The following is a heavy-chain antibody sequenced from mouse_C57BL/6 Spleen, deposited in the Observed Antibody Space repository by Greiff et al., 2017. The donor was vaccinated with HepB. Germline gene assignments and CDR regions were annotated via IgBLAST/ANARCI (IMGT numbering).Heavy chain of an antibody. V-gene: IGHV7-3*01. D-gene: IGHD4-1*02. Sequence: EVKLVESGGGLVQPGGSLSLSCAASGFTFTDYYMSWVRQPPGKALEWLGFIRNKANGYTTEYSASVKGRFTISRDNSQSILYLQMNALRAEDSATYYCARFSNWADYFDYWGQGTTLTVSS. J-gene: IGHJ2*01. CDR2: IRNKANGYTT. CDR1: GFTFTDYY. CDR3: ARFSNWADYFDY.